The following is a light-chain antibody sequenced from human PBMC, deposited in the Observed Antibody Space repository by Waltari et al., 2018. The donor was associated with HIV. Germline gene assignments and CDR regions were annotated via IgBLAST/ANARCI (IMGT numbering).Light chain of an antibody. J-gene: IGLJ2*01. CDR3: STWDDSLKDVL. Sequence: QSALTQPPSASGTPGQRVTISCSGSSSNVGRNAVYWYQKFPGSAPQLVIYRDNRGPPGVADRFCGSKSGAAAALAISGLRSEDEADFYCSTWDDSLKDVLFGGGTKLTVL. CDR1: SSNVGRNA. CDR2: RDN. V-gene: IGLV1-47*01.